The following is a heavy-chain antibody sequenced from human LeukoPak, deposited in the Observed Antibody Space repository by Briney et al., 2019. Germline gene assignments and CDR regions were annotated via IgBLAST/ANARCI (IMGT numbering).Heavy chain of an antibody. CDR1: GDSVSSNSAT. Sequence: SQTLSLTCAISGDSVSSNSATWNWIRQSPLRGLEWLGRTYYRSQWNNDYAASVKSRIDINPETSKNQFSLQLNSVTPEDTAVYYCARGRGSSADFDYWGQGTLVTVPS. J-gene: IGHJ4*02. V-gene: IGHV6-1*01. CDR3: ARGRGSSADFDY. CDR2: TYYRSQWNN. D-gene: IGHD6-6*01.